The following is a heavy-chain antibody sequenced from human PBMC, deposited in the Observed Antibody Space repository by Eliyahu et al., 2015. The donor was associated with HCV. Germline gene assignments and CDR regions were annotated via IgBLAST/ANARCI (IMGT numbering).Heavy chain of an antibody. V-gene: IGHV4-34*01. CDR2: INHSGST. J-gene: IGHJ5*02. CDR3: ARVGVGATNWFDP. Sequence: QVQLQQWGAGLLKPSETLSXXCAVXGGSFSGYYWXWIRQPPGKGLEWIGEINHSGSTNYNPSLKSRVTISVDTSKNQFSLKLSSVTAADTAVYYCARVGVGATNWFDPWGQGTLVTVSS. CDR1: GGSFSGYY. D-gene: IGHD1-26*01.